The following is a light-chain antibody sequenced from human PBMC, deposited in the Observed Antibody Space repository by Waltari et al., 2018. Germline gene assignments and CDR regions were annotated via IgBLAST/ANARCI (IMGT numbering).Light chain of an antibody. Sequence: QPALTQPASVSGSPGQSITISCTGTSSDVGNNNHVCWYQKHPDKVPKPIIYEVSTRPSGVSDRFSGSKAGNTAYLTVSGLQAEDEADYYCLSYAATVSFGFGGGTKLTVL. CDR1: SSDVGNNNH. V-gene: IGLV2-23*02. CDR2: EVS. CDR3: LSYAATVSFG. J-gene: IGLJ2*01.